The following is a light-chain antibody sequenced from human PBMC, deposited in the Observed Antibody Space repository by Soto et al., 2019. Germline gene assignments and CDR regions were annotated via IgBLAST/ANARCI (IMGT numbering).Light chain of an antibody. Sequence: QSVLTQPASVSGSPGQSITISCTGTSSDVGSYNYVSWYQRHPGKVPKLMIYEVSYRPSGVSNRFSGSKSGNTASLTISGLQAEDEADYYCSSYASSDTLVFGGGTKVTVL. CDR1: SSDVGSYNY. CDR3: SSYASSDTLV. J-gene: IGLJ3*02. V-gene: IGLV2-14*01. CDR2: EVS.